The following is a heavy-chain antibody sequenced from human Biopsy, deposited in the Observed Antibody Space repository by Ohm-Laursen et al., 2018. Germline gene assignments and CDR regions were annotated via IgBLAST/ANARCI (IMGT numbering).Heavy chain of an antibody. V-gene: IGHV3-30*18. CDR3: AKDRYNYTSIGGFSMDV. CDR1: GFTFNNYG. D-gene: IGHD5-18*01. Sequence: SLRLSCSAPGFTFNNYGMQWVRQAPGKGLEWVAFIFYDGGNTYYADSVKGRFTISRDNSRDTLYLQMSSLRAEDTAVYYCAKDRYNYTSIGGFSMDVWGQGTTVTVSS. CDR2: IFYDGGNT. J-gene: IGHJ6*02.